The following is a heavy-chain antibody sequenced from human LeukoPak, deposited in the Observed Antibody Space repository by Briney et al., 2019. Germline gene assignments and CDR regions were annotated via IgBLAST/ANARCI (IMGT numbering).Heavy chain of an antibody. CDR1: GGSISSSSYY. V-gene: IGHV4-39*07. D-gene: IGHD3-10*01. J-gene: IGHJ4*02. Sequence: SETLSLTCTVSGGSISSSSYYWGWIRQPPGKGLEWIGSIYYSGSTYYNPSLKSRVTISVDTSKNQFSLKLSSVTAADTAVYYCARESMVRGVIGPDYWGQGTLVTVSS. CDR2: IYYSGST. CDR3: ARESMVRGVIGPDY.